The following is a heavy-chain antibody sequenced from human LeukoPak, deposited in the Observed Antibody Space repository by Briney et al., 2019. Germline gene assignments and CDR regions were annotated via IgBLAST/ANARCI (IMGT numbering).Heavy chain of an antibody. CDR1: GGSFSGYY. V-gene: IGHV4-34*01. Sequence: SETLSLTCAVYGGSFSGYYWSWIRQPPGKGLEWIGEINHSGSTNYNPSLKSRVTISVDTSKNQFSLKLSSVTAADTAVYYCARKRPLWFGEFILYYFDYWGQGTLVTVSS. CDR3: ARKRPLWFGEFILYYFDY. J-gene: IGHJ4*02. D-gene: IGHD3-10*01. CDR2: INHSGST.